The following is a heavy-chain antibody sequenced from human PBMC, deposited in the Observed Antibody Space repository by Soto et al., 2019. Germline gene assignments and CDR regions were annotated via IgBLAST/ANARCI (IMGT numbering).Heavy chain of an antibody. Sequence: QLQLQESGSGLVKPSQTLSLTCAVSGGSISSGGYSWSWLRQPPGKGLEWIGYIYHSGSTYYNPSLKSRVTTLADRSKNQFSLKLSAVAAADTAVYYCARGLGGGNRDYWGQGTLVTVSS. CDR1: GGSISSGGYS. CDR2: IYHSGST. D-gene: IGHD2-15*01. J-gene: IGHJ4*02. V-gene: IGHV4-30-2*01. CDR3: ARGLGGGNRDY.